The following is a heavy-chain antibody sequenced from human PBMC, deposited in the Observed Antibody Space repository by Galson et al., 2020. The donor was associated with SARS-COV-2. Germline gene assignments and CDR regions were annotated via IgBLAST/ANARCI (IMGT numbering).Heavy chain of an antibody. J-gene: IGHJ6*02. V-gene: IGHV3-15*05. CDR1: GFTFNKAW. CDR2: ITATTDDATT. D-gene: IGHD2-2*01. Sequence: GESLKISCAASGFTFNKAWMNWVRQAPGKGLEWVGHITATTDDATTDYGAPVRGRFTISRDDSKRTVYLQMNSLKSEDTAVYFCTTAAVIVPAAPPRYYYYGMDVWGQGTSVTVSS. CDR3: TTAAVIVPAAPPRYYYYGMDV.